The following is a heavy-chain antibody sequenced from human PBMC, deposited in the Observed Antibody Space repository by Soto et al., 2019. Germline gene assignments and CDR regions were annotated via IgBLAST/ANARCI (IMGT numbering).Heavy chain of an antibody. CDR1: GFTFDDYA. CDR3: AKGYGT. V-gene: IGHV3-9*01. Sequence: EVQLVESGGGLVQPGRSLRLSCAASGFTFDDYAMHWVRQAPGKGLEWVSGISWNSGSIGYADSVKGRFTISRDNAKNSLYLQMNSLRAEDTASYYWAKGYGTWGQGTLVTVSS. J-gene: IGHJ5*02. CDR2: ISWNSGSI. D-gene: IGHD1-20*01.